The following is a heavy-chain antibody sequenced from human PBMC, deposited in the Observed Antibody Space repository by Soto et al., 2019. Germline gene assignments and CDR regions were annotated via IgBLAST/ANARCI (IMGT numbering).Heavy chain of an antibody. Sequence: GGSLRFSCAASGFTFISYAMSWVRQAPGKGLEWVSAISGSGGTTYYADSVKGRFTISRDNSKNTLYLQMNSLRAEDTALYYCAKFYGVDVWGQGTTVTVSS. J-gene: IGHJ6*02. V-gene: IGHV3-23*01. CDR2: ISGSGGTT. CDR3: AKFYGVDV. CDR1: GFTFISYA.